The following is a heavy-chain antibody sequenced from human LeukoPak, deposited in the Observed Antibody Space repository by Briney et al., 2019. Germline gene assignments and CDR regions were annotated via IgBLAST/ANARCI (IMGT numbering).Heavy chain of an antibody. CDR1: GLTFSKYW. J-gene: IGHJ4*02. V-gene: IGHV3-74*01. D-gene: IGHD6-19*01. CDR3: ATKQWLAPPPDS. CDR2: INTDGTVT. Sequence: GGSLRLSCAVSGLTFSKYWMLWVRQAPGKGLESVSRINTDGTVTTYADSVKGRFTVSRDNADNTMFLQMNSVRDEDTAVYYCATKQWLAPPPDSWGQGTPVTVSS.